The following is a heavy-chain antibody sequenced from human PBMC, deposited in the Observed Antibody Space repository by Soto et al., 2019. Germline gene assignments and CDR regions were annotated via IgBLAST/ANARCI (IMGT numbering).Heavy chain of an antibody. D-gene: IGHD5-18*01. CDR3: ARVYRLGYSYPFYY. CDR2: IYYSGST. Sequence: PSETLSLTCTVSGGSVSSGSYYWSWIRQPPGKGLEWIGYIYYSGSTNYNPSLKSRVTISVDTSKNQFSLKLSSVTAADTAVYYCARVYRLGYSYPFYYCGQGNLVTISS. CDR1: GGSVSSGSYY. V-gene: IGHV4-61*01. J-gene: IGHJ4*01.